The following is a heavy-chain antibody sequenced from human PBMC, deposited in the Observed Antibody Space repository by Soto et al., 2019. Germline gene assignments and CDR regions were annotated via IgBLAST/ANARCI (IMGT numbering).Heavy chain of an antibody. CDR2: ISGSTGTT. CDR1: GFTFSSYA. CDR3: AKGAYGSGWFDY. J-gene: IGHJ4*02. V-gene: IGHV3-23*01. Sequence: SCKASGFTFSSYAMSWVRQAPGKGLQWVSRISGSTGTTQYAGSVKGRFTISRDNSRNTLYLQMNSLRAEDTAVYYCAKGAYGSGWFDYWGQGTLVTVSS. D-gene: IGHD6-19*01.